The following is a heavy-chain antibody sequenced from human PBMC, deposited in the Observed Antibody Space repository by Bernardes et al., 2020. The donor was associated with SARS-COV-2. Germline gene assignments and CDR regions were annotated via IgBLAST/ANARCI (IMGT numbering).Heavy chain of an antibody. CDR2: ISSNGGST. J-gene: IGHJ6*02. D-gene: IGHD7-27*01. V-gene: IGHV3-64D*06. CDR3: VKAENWGSGFYYYYDMDV. Sequence: GGSLRLSCSASGFTFSSSAMHWVRQAPGKGLEYVSAISSNGGSTYYADSVKGRFTISRDNSKNTLYLQMSSLRAEDTAVYYCVKAENWGSGFYYYYDMDVWGQGTTVTVSS. CDR1: GFTFSSSA.